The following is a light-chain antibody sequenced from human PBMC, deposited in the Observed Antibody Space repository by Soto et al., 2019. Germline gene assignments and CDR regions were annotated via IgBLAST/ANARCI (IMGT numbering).Light chain of an antibody. V-gene: IGLV2-8*01. CDR2: EVS. Sequence: QSALTQPPSASGSPGQSVTISCTGTSSDVGGYNYVSWYQQHPGKAPKLMIYEVSKRPSGVPDRFSGSKSGNTASLTVSGLQAEDEADYYCETWDSNTQGVFGGGTKLTVL. CDR3: ETWDSNTQGV. J-gene: IGLJ3*02. CDR1: SSDVGGYNY.